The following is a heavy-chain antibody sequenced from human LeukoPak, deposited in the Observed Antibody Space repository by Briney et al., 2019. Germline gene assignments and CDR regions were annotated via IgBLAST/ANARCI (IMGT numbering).Heavy chain of an antibody. V-gene: IGHV3-23*01. Sequence: PGGSLRFSCAGSRFTFSSYAMSWVRQAPGKGLEWVSTISGSGGSAYYADSVTGRFTISRDNSKNTLYLQMNSLRAEDTAVYYCAKSLYSGSYSYFDYWGQGTLVTVSS. J-gene: IGHJ4*02. CDR1: RFTFSSYA. CDR2: ISGSGGSA. CDR3: AKSLYSGSYSYFDY. D-gene: IGHD1-26*01.